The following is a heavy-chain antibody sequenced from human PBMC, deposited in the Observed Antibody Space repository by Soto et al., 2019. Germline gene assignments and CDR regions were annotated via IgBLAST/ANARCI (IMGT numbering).Heavy chain of an antibody. Sequence: QVQLQQWGAGLLKPSETLSLTCAVYGGSFSGYYWSWIRQPPGKGLEWIGESNHSGSTNYNPSLKSRVTISVDTSKNQFSLKLSSVTAADTAVYYCARAAVHYDSSPNWGQGTLVTVSS. J-gene: IGHJ4*02. CDR1: GGSFSGYY. CDR3: ARAAVHYDSSPN. V-gene: IGHV4-34*01. D-gene: IGHD3-22*01. CDR2: SNHSGST.